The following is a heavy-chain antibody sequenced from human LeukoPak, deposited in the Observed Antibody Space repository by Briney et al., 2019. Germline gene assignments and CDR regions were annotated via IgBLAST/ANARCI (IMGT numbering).Heavy chain of an antibody. CDR2: IYYSGST. D-gene: IGHD2-8*01. J-gene: IGHJ4*02. CDR1: GGSISSSSYY. V-gene: IGHV4-39*01. Sequence: SETLSLTCTVSGGSISSSSYYWGWIRQPPGKGLEWIGSIYYSGSTYYNPSLKRRVTISVDTSKNQFSLKLSSVTAADTAVYYCARISIVLMVYAMDYWGQGTLVTVSS. CDR3: ARISIVLMVYAMDY.